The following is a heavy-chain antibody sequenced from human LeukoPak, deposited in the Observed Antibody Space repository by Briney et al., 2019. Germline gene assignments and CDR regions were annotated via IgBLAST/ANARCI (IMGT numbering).Heavy chain of an antibody. V-gene: IGHV3-48*02. CDR1: GFTFSSYT. Sequence: GGSLRLSCAASGFTFSSYTMNWVRQAPGKGLEWISYIMRTAADVASYADSVEGRFTISRDDAKNSLYLQMNSLRDDDTAVYYCVRDWSYAFDLWGQGTMVTVSS. CDR3: VRDWSYAFDL. CDR2: IMRTAADVA. J-gene: IGHJ3*01.